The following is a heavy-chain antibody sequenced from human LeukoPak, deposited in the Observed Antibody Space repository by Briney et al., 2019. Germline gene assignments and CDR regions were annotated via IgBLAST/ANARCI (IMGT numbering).Heavy chain of an antibody. CDR1: GFTVSSDY. D-gene: IGHD1-1*01. CDR2: ISSGGST. V-gene: IGHV3-66*01. Sequence: GGSLRLSCAASGFTVSSDYMGWVRQAPEKGLEWVSLISSGGSTYYADSLKGRFTISRDNSKNTLYLQMNSLRAEDTAVYYCANPGTFKIRDLNPLWGQGTTVTVSS. CDR3: ANPGTFKIRDLNPL. J-gene: IGHJ6*02.